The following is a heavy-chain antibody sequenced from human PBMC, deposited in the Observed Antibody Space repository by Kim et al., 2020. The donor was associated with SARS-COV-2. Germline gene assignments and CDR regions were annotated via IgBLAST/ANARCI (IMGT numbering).Heavy chain of an antibody. CDR1: GYTFTSYY. CDR2: INPSGGST. V-gene: IGHV1-46*01. J-gene: IGHJ6*02. Sequence: ASVKVSCKASGYTFTSYYMHWVRQAPGQGLEWMGIINPSGGSTSYAQKFQGRVTMTRDTSTSTVYMELSSLRSEDTAVYYCARDPGGYSSSSRSHYWYGMDVWGQGTTVTVSS. D-gene: IGHD6-6*01. CDR3: ARDPGGYSSSSRSHYWYGMDV.